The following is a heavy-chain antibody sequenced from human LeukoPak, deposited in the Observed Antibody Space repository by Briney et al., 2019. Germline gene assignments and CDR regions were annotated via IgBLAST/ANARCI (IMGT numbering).Heavy chain of an antibody. Sequence: GGSLRLSCAASGFTFSSYAMSWVRQAPGKGLEGVANIKQDGSEKYYVVSVKGRITISRDNAKNSLYLQMNSLRAEDTAVYYCAKANGAIFGVAGYFDYWGQGTLVTVSS. CDR2: IKQDGSEK. CDR1: GFTFSSYA. J-gene: IGHJ4*02. CDR3: AKANGAIFGVAGYFDY. V-gene: IGHV3-7*03. D-gene: IGHD3-3*02.